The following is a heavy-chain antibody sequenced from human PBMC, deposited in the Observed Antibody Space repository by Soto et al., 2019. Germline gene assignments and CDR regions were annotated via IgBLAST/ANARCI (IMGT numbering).Heavy chain of an antibody. CDR2: ISYSGTT. CDR1: GDTISRNNNY. V-gene: IGHV4-30-4*01. Sequence: SEKLSLTRTVSGDTISRNNNYLSCIRQPPGEGLEWIGFISYSGTTSYSPSLKSRVAISLDTSKNQFSLSLSSVTAADTAVYYCARGRGYSYGLDPWGQGTLVTVS. D-gene: IGHD5-18*01. CDR3: ARGRGYSYGLDP. J-gene: IGHJ5*02.